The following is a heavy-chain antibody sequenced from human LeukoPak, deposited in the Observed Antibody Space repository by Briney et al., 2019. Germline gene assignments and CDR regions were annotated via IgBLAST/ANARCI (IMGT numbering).Heavy chain of an antibody. CDR1: GYTFTGYY. CDR3: AREYDIVTGYYGVDP. D-gene: IGHD3-9*01. CDR2: INPNSGGT. J-gene: IGHJ5*02. V-gene: IGHV1-2*02. Sequence: ASVKVSCKASGYTFTGYYMHWVRQAPGQGLEWMGWINPNSGGTNYAQKFQGRVTMTRDTSISTAYMELSRLRSEDTAVYYCAREYDIVTGYYGVDPWGQGTLVTVSS.